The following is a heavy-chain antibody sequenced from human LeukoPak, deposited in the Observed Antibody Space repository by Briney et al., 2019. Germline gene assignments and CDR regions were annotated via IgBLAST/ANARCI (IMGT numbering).Heavy chain of an antibody. CDR2: ISSSGSTI. Sequence: GGSLRLSCAASGFTFSSYAMSWVRQAPGKGLEWVSYISSSGSTIYYADSVKGRFTISRDNAKNSLYLQMNSLRAEDTAVYYCASDPKTLTLMTTVTQDDAFDIWGQGTMVTVSS. CDR3: ASDPKTLTLMTTVTQDDAFDI. CDR1: GFTFSSYA. V-gene: IGHV3-48*04. D-gene: IGHD4-17*01. J-gene: IGHJ3*02.